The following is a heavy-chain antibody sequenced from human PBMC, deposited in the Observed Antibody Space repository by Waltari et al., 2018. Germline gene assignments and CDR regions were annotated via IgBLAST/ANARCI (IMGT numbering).Heavy chain of an antibody. D-gene: IGHD3-16*01. J-gene: IGHJ4*02. CDR2: INHLGRT. V-gene: IGHV4-34*01. Sequence: QVQLQQWGAGLLKPSETLSLTCAVYGGSFSGYYWSWIRQPPGKGLEWHGEINHLGRTDHDPSLKSRFLISVDTSKNQFSLKLSSLPAADTAVYYCARGRGGELDYWGQGTLVTVSS. CDR1: GGSFSGYY. CDR3: ARGRGGELDY.